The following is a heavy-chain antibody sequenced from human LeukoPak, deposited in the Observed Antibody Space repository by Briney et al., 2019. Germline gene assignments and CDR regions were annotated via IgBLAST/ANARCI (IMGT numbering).Heavy chain of an antibody. CDR1: GFTFSSYS. D-gene: IGHD6-13*01. J-gene: IGHJ1*01. V-gene: IGHV3-23*01. Sequence: GGSLRLSCAASGFTFSSYSMNWVRQAPGKGLEWVSAISGSGGSTYYADSVKGRFTISRDNSKNTLYLQMNSLRAEDTAVYYCAKFHGAAGTLRHRFEYFQHWGQGTLVTVSS. CDR2: ISGSGGST. CDR3: AKFHGAAGTLRHRFEYFQH.